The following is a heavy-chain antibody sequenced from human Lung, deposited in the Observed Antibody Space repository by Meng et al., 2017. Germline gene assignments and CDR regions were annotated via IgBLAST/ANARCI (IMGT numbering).Heavy chain of an antibody. CDR3: ARGRRNEPLFDY. CDR2: LIAVFDKT. V-gene: IGHV1-69*13. CDR1: GGSFSTHT. J-gene: IGHJ4*02. Sequence: VRLVKSGAEVRKPGSPVRVACKTSGGSFSTHTFSWVRQAPGQGLEWMGGLIAVFDKTKAAPRFQDRVTFTADESTSTAYMELSSLTFDDTAVYFCARGRRNEPLFDYWGQGTLVTVSS. D-gene: IGHD1-14*01.